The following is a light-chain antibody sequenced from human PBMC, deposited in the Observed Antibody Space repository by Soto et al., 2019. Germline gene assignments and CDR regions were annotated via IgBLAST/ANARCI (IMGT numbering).Light chain of an antibody. J-gene: IGKJ2*01. CDR3: QQYNNWPPYT. CDR1: QSVGSN. CDR2: GAS. Sequence: EIVMTQSPATLSVSPGERATVSCRASQSVGSNLAWYQQKPGQAPRLLIYGASTRATGIPARFTGSGSGTEFTLTISSLQSEDLALYYCQQYNNWPPYTFGQGTNLEIK. V-gene: IGKV3-15*01.